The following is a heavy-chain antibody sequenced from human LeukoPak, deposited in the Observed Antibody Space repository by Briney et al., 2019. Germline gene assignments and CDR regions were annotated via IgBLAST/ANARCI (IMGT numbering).Heavy chain of an antibody. CDR1: AFTFSNYV. CDR3: AKAGPGTMTFDAFDI. D-gene: IGHD3-22*01. V-gene: IGHV3-23*01. J-gene: IGHJ3*02. Sequence: GGSLRLSCPASAFTFSNYVMSWVRQAPGKGLEWVSTISASGERTYHADSVRGRFTISRDNSKNTLHLQMSGLRADDTAVYYCAKAGPGTMTFDAFDIWGQGTEVTVSS. CDR2: ISASGERT.